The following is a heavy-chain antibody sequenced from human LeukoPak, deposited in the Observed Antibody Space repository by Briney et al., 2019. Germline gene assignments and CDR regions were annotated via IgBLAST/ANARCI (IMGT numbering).Heavy chain of an antibody. D-gene: IGHD6-19*01. CDR3: VGGIGWQPDY. CDR1: GESFSGYY. V-gene: IGHV3-7*01. Sequence: ETLSLTCAVYGESFSGYYWSWIRQPPGKGLEWVAIIRQDGREKLYLDSVKGRFTISRDNAKSSVYLQINSLRAEDTAVYYCVGGIGWQPDYWGQGTLVTVSS. CDR2: IRQDGREK. J-gene: IGHJ4*02.